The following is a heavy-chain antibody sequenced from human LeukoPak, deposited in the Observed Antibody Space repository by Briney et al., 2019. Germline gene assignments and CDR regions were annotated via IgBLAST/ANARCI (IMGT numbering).Heavy chain of an antibody. D-gene: IGHD5-24*01. J-gene: IGHJ6*02. Sequence: SETLSLTCTVYGGSISSYYWSWIRHPAGKGLEWLGRIYTSGRTNYNPSLKSRVTISVDTSKNQFSLKLSSVTAADTAVYYCARAIEMATIGHYYYGMDVWGQGTTVTVSS. CDR2: IYTSGRT. CDR1: GGSISSYY. CDR3: ARAIEMATIGHYYYGMDV. V-gene: IGHV4-4*07.